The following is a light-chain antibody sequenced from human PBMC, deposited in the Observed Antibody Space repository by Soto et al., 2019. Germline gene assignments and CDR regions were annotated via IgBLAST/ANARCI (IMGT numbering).Light chain of an antibody. Sequence: QSVLAQPASVSGSPGQSITISCTGASSDVGGYDFVSWYQHHPGTPPKLIIYEVTHRPSGVSHRFSGSKSASTASLTISGLQVEDETDYFCGSYSSTTTREAFGTGTKVTVL. CDR2: EVT. CDR3: GSYSSTTTREA. CDR1: SSDVGGYDF. V-gene: IGLV2-14*01. J-gene: IGLJ1*01.